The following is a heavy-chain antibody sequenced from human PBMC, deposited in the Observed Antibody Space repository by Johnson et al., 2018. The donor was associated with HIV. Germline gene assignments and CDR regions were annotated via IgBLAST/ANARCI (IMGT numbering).Heavy chain of an antibody. V-gene: IGHV3-20*04. CDR2: INWNGAST. Sequence: VQLVESGGGVVQPGGSLRLSCAASGFTFDDYGMSWVRQAPGKGLEWVSGINWNGASTGYPDSVKGRFTISRDNPMNSLYLQMHSLRAEDTALYYCARDPRSWYDDAFDIWGQGTMVTVSS. CDR1: GFTFDDYG. D-gene: IGHD6-13*01. J-gene: IGHJ3*02. CDR3: ARDPRSWYDDAFDI.